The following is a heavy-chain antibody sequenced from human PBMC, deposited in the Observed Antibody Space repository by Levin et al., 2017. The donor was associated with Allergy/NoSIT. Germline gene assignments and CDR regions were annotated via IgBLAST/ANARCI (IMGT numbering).Heavy chain of an antibody. CDR2: INTDGTYT. J-gene: IGHJ4*02. V-gene: IGHV3-74*01. CDR3: AKNYESSGYAIDY. CDR1: GFTFDNSW. D-gene: IGHD3-22*01. Sequence: GESLKISCAASGFTFDNSWMHWVRQAPGKGLVWVSRINTDGTYTTYADSVKGRFAISRDNANNTLYLQMNSLRAEDTAVYYCAKNYESSGYAIDYWGQGTLVTASS.